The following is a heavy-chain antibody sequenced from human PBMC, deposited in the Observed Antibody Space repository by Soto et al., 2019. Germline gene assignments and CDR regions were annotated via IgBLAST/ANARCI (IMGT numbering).Heavy chain of an antibody. Sequence: SETLSLTCAVYGGSFSGYYWSWIRQPPGKGLEWIGEINHSGSTNYNPSLKSRVTISVDTSKNQFSLKLSSVTAADTAVYYCARRGEGYYYYYGMDVWGQGAKVTVSS. CDR1: GGSFSGYY. CDR3: ARRGEGYYYYYGMDV. CDR2: INHSGST. J-gene: IGHJ6*02. V-gene: IGHV4-34*01. D-gene: IGHD3-16*01.